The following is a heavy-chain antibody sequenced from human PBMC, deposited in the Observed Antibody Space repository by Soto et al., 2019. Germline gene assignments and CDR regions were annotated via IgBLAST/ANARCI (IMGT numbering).Heavy chain of an antibody. CDR2: MNNDGTII. Sequence: PGGSLRLSCSASGFTFTGYMHWVRQAPGKGLEYVSSMNNDGTIIYYADSVRGRFTISRDNSKHTLYLQMNSLRIEDTALYYCVKDRYIDYWGQGTLVTVSS. V-gene: IGHV3-64D*06. CDR1: GFTFTGY. CDR3: VKDRYIDY. J-gene: IGHJ4*02.